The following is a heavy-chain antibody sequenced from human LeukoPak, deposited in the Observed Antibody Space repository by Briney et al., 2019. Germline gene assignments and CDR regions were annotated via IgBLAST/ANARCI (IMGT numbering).Heavy chain of an antibody. CDR1: GGSMSTYY. D-gene: IGHD6-19*01. V-gene: IGHV4-4*07. J-gene: IGHJ4*02. CDR2: VHTSGYT. CDR3: ARGRAGHDY. Sequence: SETLSLTCTVSGGSMSTYYWSWIRQPAGKGLEWIGHVHTSGYTNYDSSVRSRVTMSVDTSKNHFSLKLSSVTAADTAVYYCARGRAGHDYWGQGTLVTVSS.